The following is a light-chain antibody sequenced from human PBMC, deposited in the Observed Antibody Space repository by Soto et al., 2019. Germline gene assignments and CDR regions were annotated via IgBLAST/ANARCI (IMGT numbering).Light chain of an antibody. CDR1: SSDVGSYNL. J-gene: IGLJ2*01. Sequence: QSVLTQPASVSGSPGQSITISCTGTSSDVGSYNLVSWYQQHPGKAPKLMIYEGSKRPSGVSNRFSASKSGNTASLTISGLQAEDEADYYCCSYATSTVVFGGGTKLTVL. CDR3: CSYATSTVV. V-gene: IGLV2-23*01. CDR2: EGS.